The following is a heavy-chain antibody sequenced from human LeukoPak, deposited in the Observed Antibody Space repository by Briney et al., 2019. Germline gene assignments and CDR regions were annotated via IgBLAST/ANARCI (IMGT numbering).Heavy chain of an antibody. CDR1: GYSFTNYW. J-gene: IGHJ4*02. Sequence: GESLKISCKVSGYSFTNYWIGWVRQMPGKGLEWMGIIYPGDSDTRYSPSFQGQVTISADKSISTAYLQWSSLKASDTAMYYCARPIEGELLAFDYWGQGTLVTVSS. CDR3: ARPIEGELLAFDY. V-gene: IGHV5-51*01. D-gene: IGHD1-26*01. CDR2: IYPGDSDT.